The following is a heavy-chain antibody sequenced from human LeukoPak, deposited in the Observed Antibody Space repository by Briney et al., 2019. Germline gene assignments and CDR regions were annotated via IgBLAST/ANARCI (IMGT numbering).Heavy chain of an antibody. V-gene: IGHV1-69*13. J-gene: IGHJ4*02. CDR3: ARGMVGLGATAHFDY. Sequence: SVKVSCKASGGTFSSYAISWVRQAPGQGLEWMGGIIPIFGTANYAQKFQGRVTITADGSTSTAYMELSSLRSEDTAVYYCARGMVGLGATAHFDYWGQGTLVTVSS. D-gene: IGHD1-26*01. CDR1: GGTFSSYA. CDR2: IIPIFGTA.